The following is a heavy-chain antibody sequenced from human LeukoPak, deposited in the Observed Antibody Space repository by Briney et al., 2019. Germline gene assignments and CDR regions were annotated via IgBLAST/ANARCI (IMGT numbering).Heavy chain of an antibody. CDR1: GFTFSSYG. CDR2: TLYDGSKK. Sequence: PGGALRLSCAASGFTFSSYGMHSVRHAPGRGLEWVANTLYDGSKKYYAAPVKGRFTISRDNSKNTLYLQMNSLRAEDTAVYYCARDAGCSSTSCYTKYFEYWGQGTLVTVSS. V-gene: IGHV3-33*01. D-gene: IGHD2-2*02. CDR3: ARDAGCSSTSCYTKYFEY. J-gene: IGHJ4*02.